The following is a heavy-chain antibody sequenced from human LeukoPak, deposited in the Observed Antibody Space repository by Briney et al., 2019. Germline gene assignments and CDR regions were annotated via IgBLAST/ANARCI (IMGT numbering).Heavy chain of an antibody. CDR3: AELGITMIGGV. V-gene: IGHV3-48*03. Sequence: GGSLRLSCAASGFTFSSYEMNWVRQAPGKGLEWVSYISGTASKIYYADSVKGRFTISRDNAKNSLYLQMNSLRAEDTAVYYCAELGITMIGGVWGKGTTVTVSS. CDR1: GFTFSSYE. D-gene: IGHD3-10*02. J-gene: IGHJ6*04. CDR2: ISGTASKI.